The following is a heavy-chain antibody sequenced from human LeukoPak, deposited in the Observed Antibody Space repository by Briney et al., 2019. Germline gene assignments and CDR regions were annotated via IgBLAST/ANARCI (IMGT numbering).Heavy chain of an antibody. Sequence: GGSLRPSCAASGFTFSDYYMSWIRQAPGKGLEWVSYISSSGSTIYYADSVKGRFTISRDNAKNSLYLQMNSLRAEDTAVYYCARDSYYYDSSGYYYYYGMDVWGQGTTVTVSS. J-gene: IGHJ6*02. D-gene: IGHD3-22*01. CDR3: ARDSYYYDSSGYYYYYGMDV. CDR2: ISSSGSTI. CDR1: GFTFSDYY. V-gene: IGHV3-11*01.